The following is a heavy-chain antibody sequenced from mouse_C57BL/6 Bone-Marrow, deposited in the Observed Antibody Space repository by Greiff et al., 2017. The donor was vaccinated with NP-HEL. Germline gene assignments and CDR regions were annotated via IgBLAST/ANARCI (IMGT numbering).Heavy chain of an antibody. CDR1: GYTFTSYW. D-gene: IGHD1-1*01. CDR3: ARDLIYYYGSSSLFDY. Sequence: QVQLQQPGTELVKPGASVKLSCKASGYTFTSYWMHWVKQRPGQGLEWIGNINPSNGGTNYNEKFKSKATLTVDKSSSTAYMQLSSLTSEDSAVYYCARDLIYYYGSSSLFDYWGQGTTLTVSS. CDR2: INPSNGGT. J-gene: IGHJ2*01. V-gene: IGHV1-53*01.